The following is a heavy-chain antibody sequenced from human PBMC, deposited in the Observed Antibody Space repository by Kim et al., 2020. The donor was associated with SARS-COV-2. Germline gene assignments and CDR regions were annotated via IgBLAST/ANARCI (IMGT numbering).Heavy chain of an antibody. V-gene: IGHV3-64D*06. CDR3: VKGGYYYDSSGYY. J-gene: IGHJ4*02. Sequence: ADSVKGRFTISRDNSKNTLYLQMSSLRAEDTAVYYCVKGGYYYDSSGYYWGQGTLVTVSS. D-gene: IGHD3-22*01.